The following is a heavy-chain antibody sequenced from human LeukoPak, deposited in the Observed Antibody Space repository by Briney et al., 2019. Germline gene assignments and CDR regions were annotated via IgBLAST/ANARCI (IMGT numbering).Heavy chain of an antibody. CDR3: ARDPRGPTGYDSSGRDTFDY. D-gene: IGHD3-22*01. J-gene: IGHJ4*02. CDR2: ISSSGSTI. Sequence: GGSLRLSCAASGFTFSSYEMNWVRQAPGKGLEWVSYISSSGSTIYYADSVKGRFTISRDNAKNSLYLQMNSLRAEDTAVYYCARDPRGPTGYDSSGRDTFDYWGQGTLVTVSS. V-gene: IGHV3-48*03. CDR1: GFTFSSYE.